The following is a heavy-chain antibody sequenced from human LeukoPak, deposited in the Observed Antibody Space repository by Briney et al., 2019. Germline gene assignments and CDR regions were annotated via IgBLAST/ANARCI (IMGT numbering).Heavy chain of an antibody. Sequence: GASVKVSCKASGYTFTSYYMHWVRQAPGQGLEWMGIINPSGGSTSYAQKFQGRVTMTRDTSTSTVYMELSGLRSEDTAVYYCARAYYDFWSGYYSVGYWGQGTLVTVSS. CDR1: GYTFTSYY. CDR2: INPSGGST. CDR3: ARAYYDFWSGYYSVGY. V-gene: IGHV1-46*01. J-gene: IGHJ4*02. D-gene: IGHD3-3*01.